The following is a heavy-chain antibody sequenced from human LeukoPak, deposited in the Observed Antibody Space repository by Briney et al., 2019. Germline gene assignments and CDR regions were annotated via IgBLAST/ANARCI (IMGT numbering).Heavy chain of an antibody. CDR2: ISSSSSYI. Sequence: PGGSLRLSCAASGFTFSSYSMNWVRQAPGKGLEWVSSISSSSSYIYYADSVKGRYTISRDNAKNSLYLQMNSLRAEDTAVYYCARARPLDIVVVPAAIDFDYWGQGTLVTVSS. J-gene: IGHJ4*02. V-gene: IGHV3-21*01. D-gene: IGHD2-2*02. CDR1: GFTFSSYS. CDR3: ARARPLDIVVVPAAIDFDY.